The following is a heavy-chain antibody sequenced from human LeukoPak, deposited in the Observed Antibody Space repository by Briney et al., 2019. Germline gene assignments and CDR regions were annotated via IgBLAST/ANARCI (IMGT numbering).Heavy chain of an antibody. CDR2: IKTDGRST. D-gene: IGHD6-19*01. CDR1: GLTFCDYW. J-gene: IGHJ4*02. V-gene: IGHV3-74*01. CDR3: ARGSIGGWTDY. Sequence: GGSLLLSCAAHGLTFCDYWMHWVRQAPGKGLVWVSRIKTDGRSTNYADSVRRRFTISRDNAKKTLYLQTNSLRPEDTSVYYCARGSIGGWTDYWGQGTLVTVSS.